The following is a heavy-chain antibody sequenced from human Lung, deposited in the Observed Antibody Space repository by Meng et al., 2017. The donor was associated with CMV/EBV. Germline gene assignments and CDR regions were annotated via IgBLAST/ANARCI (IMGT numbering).Heavy chain of an antibody. CDR1: GYTFIGYD. V-gene: IGHV1-2*02. CDR3: AKSLYTNYYSTYYGLDV. D-gene: IGHD3-22*01. Sequence: SXXVSXKASGYTFIGYDLHWVRQAPGQGLEWMGWINPKSGGTNYAQRFQGRVTMTRDTSINTVYMELRRLRSDDTAVYFCAKSLYTNYYSTYYGLDVWGQGTXVTVSS. CDR2: INPKSGGT. J-gene: IGHJ6*02.